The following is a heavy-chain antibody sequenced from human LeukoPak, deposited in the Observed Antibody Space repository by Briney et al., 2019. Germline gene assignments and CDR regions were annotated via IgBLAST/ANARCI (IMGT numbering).Heavy chain of an antibody. CDR2: IKEDGSED. J-gene: IGHJ4*02. Sequence: PGGSLRLSCAASDFTFSSYWMHWVRQAPGKGLEWVANIKEDGSEDYYADSVKGRFAISKDNAKNSLYLQMNSLRAEDTAMYYCARDADGYEDWGQGTLVIVSS. D-gene: IGHD5-24*01. CDR3: ARDADGYED. V-gene: IGHV3-7*01. CDR1: DFTFSSYW.